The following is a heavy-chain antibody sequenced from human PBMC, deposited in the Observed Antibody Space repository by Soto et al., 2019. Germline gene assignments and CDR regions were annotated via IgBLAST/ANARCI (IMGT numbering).Heavy chain of an antibody. J-gene: IGHJ6*02. Sequence: WGSLRLSCSASGFTFSIYAMHWVRQAPGKGLEWVAVIWYDGSNKYYADSVKGRFTISRDNSKNTLYLQMNSLRAEDTAVYYCARTGYSSSWQPLDYYYYGMDVWGQGTTVTVSS. CDR3: ARTGYSSSWQPLDYYYYGMDV. CDR2: IWYDGSNK. D-gene: IGHD6-13*01. V-gene: IGHV3-33*08. CDR1: GFTFSIYA.